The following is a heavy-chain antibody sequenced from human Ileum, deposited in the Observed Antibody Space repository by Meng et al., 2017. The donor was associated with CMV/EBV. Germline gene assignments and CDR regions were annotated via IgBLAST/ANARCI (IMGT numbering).Heavy chain of an antibody. CDR3: SRGFGSGD. J-gene: IGHJ4*02. CDR1: GYIFSHFD. D-gene: IGHD3-10*01. V-gene: IGHV1-8*02. Sequence: ASVKVSCKASGYIFSHFDIHWVRQATGRGLEWMGRVTPSTGNTGYARQFQGRVSITANTSITTAYLELNSLTFDDSAVYFCSRGFGSGDWGQGTLVTVSS. CDR2: VTPSTGNT.